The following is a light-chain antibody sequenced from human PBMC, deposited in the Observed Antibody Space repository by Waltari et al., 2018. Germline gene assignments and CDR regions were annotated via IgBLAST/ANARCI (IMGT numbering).Light chain of an antibody. Sequence: DIVMTQSPDSLPVSLGERATINCKSRQSVLFSSDNKNYLAWYQQKPGQPPKLLIYWASTRESGVPDRFSGSGSGTDFTLTISSLQAEDVAVYFCQQYYIAQYTFGQGTKLEIK. CDR2: WAS. V-gene: IGKV4-1*01. CDR3: QQYYIAQYT. J-gene: IGKJ2*01. CDR1: QSVLFSSDNKNY.